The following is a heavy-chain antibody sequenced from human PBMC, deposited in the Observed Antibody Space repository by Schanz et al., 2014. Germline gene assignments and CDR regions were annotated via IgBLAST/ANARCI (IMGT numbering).Heavy chain of an antibody. CDR2: ISYSGSA. Sequence: QVQLQESGPGLVKPSQTLSLTCTFSGGSVSSGGDYWSWIRQHPGKGLEWIGFISYSGSAYYNPSLKSRVTISVDTSKSQFSMKLSSATAADTAVYYCARDRGHGDLPGDIWGQGTMVTVSS. CDR3: ARDRGHGDLPGDI. V-gene: IGHV4-31*03. CDR1: GGSVSSGGDY. J-gene: IGHJ3*02. D-gene: IGHD4-17*01.